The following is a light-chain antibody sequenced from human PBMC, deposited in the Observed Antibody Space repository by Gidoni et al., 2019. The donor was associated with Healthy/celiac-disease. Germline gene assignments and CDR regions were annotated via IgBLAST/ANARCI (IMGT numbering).Light chain of an antibody. CDR2: DAS. CDR3: QQYDNLPLT. CDR1: QDISNH. J-gene: IGKJ4*01. V-gene: IGKV1-33*01. Sequence: DIPMTESPYSLSASVGDRVTITCQASQDISNHLNWYQQKPGKAPKLLIYDASNLETGVPSRFSGSGSGTDFTFTISSLQAEDIATYYCQQYDNLPLTFGGGTKVEIK.